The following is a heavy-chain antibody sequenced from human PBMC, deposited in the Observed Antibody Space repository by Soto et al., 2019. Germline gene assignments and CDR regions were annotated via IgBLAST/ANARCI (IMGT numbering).Heavy chain of an antibody. D-gene: IGHD2-2*01. V-gene: IGHV3-48*03. J-gene: IGHJ4*02. Sequence: GGSLRLSCAASRFTFSTYEMNWVRQAPGKGLEWVSYISTSGSTVYYADSVKGRFTISRDNTRNSLYLQMNSLRDEDTALYYCVRYCSTTLCNGVATRTFDYWGQGALVTVSS. CDR3: VRYCSTTLCNGVATRTFDY. CDR1: RFTFSTYE. CDR2: ISTSGSTV.